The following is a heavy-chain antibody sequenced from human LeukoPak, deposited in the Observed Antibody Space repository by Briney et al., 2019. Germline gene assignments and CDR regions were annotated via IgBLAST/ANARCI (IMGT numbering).Heavy chain of an antibody. Sequence: PGGPLRLSCAASGFTFSSYGMHWVRQAPGKGLEWVAFIRYDGSNKYYADSVKGRFTISRDNSKNTLYLQMNSLRAEDTAVYYCAKETYDYVWGSYRYYFDYWGQGTLVTVSS. V-gene: IGHV3-30*02. D-gene: IGHD3-16*02. CDR1: GFTFSSYG. CDR3: AKETYDYVWGSYRYYFDY. CDR2: IRYDGSNK. J-gene: IGHJ4*02.